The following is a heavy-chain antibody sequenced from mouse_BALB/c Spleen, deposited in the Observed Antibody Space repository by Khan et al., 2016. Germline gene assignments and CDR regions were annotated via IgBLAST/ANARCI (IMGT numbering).Heavy chain of an antibody. CDR1: GNSITSDYA. J-gene: IGHJ2*01. CDR2: ISYSGST. Sequence: EVQLQESGPGLVKPSQSLSLTCTVTGNSITSDYAWNWIRQFPGNKLEWMGYISYSGSTSYNPSLKSRISITRDTSKNQFFLQLNSVTTEDTATYYCARDYYGSSYFDYWGQGTTLTVSS. CDR3: ARDYYGSSYFDY. D-gene: IGHD1-1*01. V-gene: IGHV3-2*02.